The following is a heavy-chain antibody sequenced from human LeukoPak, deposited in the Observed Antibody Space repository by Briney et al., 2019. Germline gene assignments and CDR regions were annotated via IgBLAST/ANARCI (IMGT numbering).Heavy chain of an antibody. D-gene: IGHD3-10*01. Sequence: SETLSLTCAVYGGSFSGYYWSWIRQPPGKGLEWIGEINHSGSTNYNPSLKSRVTISVDTSKNQFSLKLSSVTAADTAVYYCARVAEYFYGSGSRPVDYWGQGTLVTVSS. CDR2: INHSGST. J-gene: IGHJ4*02. CDR3: ARVAEYFYGSGSRPVDY. CDR1: GGSFSGYY. V-gene: IGHV4-34*01.